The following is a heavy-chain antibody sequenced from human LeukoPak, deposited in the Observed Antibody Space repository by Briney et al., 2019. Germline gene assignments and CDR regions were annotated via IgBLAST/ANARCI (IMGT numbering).Heavy chain of an antibody. CDR2: ISSSGSTI. CDR3: ARDRVPRRYCSGGSCYLDAFDI. J-gene: IGHJ3*02. D-gene: IGHD2-15*01. Sequence: GGSLRLSCAACGFTFSDYYMSWIREAPGKGLEGVPYISSSGSTIYYADSVKGRFTISRDNAKNSLYLQMNSLRAEDTAVYYCARDRVPRRYCSGGSCYLDAFDIWGQGTMVTVSS. CDR1: GFTFSDYY. V-gene: IGHV3-11*01.